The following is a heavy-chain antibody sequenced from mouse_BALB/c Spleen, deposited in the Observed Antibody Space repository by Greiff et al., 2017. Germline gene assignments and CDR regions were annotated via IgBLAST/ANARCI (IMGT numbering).Heavy chain of an antibody. CDR2: INPSTGYT. Sequence: VQLQQSGAELAKPGASVKMSCKASGYTFTSYWMHWVKQRPGQGLEWIGYINPSTGYTEYNQKFKDKATLTADKSSSTAYMQLSSLTSEDSAVYYCARTIYDGYYIDYWGQGTTLTVSS. CDR1: GYTFTSYW. V-gene: IGHV1-7*01. D-gene: IGHD2-3*01. CDR3: ARTIYDGYYIDY. J-gene: IGHJ2*01.